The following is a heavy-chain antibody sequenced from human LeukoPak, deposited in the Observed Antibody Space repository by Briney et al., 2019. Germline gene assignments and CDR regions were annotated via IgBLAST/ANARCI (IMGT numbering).Heavy chain of an antibody. Sequence: ASVKVSCKVSGYTLTELSMHWVRQAPGKGLEWMGGFDPEDGETIYAQKFQGRVTMTEDTSTDTAYMELSSLRSEDTAVYYCATAGGHYDILTGYSPAGGYYYYMDVWGKGTTVTVSS. J-gene: IGHJ6*03. CDR2: FDPEDGET. CDR1: GYTLTELS. V-gene: IGHV1-24*01. CDR3: ATAGGHYDILTGYSPAGGYYYYMDV. D-gene: IGHD3-9*01.